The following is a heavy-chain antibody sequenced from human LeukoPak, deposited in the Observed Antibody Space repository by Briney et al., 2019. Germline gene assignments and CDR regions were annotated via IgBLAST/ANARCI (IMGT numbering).Heavy chain of an antibody. CDR1: GFTFSSYA. J-gene: IGHJ4*02. D-gene: IGHD1-1*01. V-gene: IGHV3-23*01. CDR3: ANGTIFDY. CDR2: MSGSGGST. Sequence: GGSLRLSCAASGFTFSSYAMSWVRQAPGKGLEWVSAMSGSGGSTYYAGSVKGRFTISRENSKNTLYLQINSQRAEDTAVYFCANGTIFDYWGQGTLVTVSS.